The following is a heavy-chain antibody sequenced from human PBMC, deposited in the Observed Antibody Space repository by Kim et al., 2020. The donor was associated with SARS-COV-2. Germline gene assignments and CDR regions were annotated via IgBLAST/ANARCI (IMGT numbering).Heavy chain of an antibody. Sequence: GGSLRLSCAASGFTFSSHGMHWVRQAPGKGLERVAVIWYDGSNKYYADSVKGRFTISRDNSKNTLYLQMNSLRADDTAVYFCARDTAISIFVVVDLLSFLDVWVAGATVPVSS. CDR3: ARDTAISIFVVVDLLSFLDV. CDR2: IWYDGSNK. J-gene: IGHJ6*04. V-gene: IGHV3-33*01. D-gene: IGHD3-3*01. CDR1: GFTFSSHG.